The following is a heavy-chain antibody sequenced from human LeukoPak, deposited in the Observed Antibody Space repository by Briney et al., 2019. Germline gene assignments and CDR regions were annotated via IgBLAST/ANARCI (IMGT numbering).Heavy chain of an antibody. CDR2: IYHSGST. V-gene: IGHV4-30-2*01. CDR3: ARGPGWEASRNCYYYMDV. J-gene: IGHJ6*03. D-gene: IGHD1-26*01. CDR1: GGSISSGGYF. Sequence: PSQTLSLTCTVSGGSISSGGYFWNWIRQPPGKGLEWIGYIYHSGSTYYNPSLKSRVTISVDRSKNQFSLKLSSVTAADTAVYYCARGPGWEASRNCYYYMDVWGKGTTVTVSS.